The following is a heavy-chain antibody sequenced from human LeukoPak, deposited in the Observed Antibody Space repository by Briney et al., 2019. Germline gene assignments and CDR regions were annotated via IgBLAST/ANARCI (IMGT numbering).Heavy chain of an antibody. D-gene: IGHD6-19*01. CDR2: IYSGGTT. J-gene: IGHJ4*02. V-gene: IGHV3-53*01. CDR3: TNLKGWYGDGYFDY. CDR1: GFSVSSKY. Sequence: LTGGSLRLSCAASGFSVSSKYMSWVRQPAGKGLEWVSVIYSGGTTFYADSVKGRFTISRDNSKNTLYLQMNSLRLDDTAVYYCTNLKGWYGDGYFDYSGPGTLVTVSS.